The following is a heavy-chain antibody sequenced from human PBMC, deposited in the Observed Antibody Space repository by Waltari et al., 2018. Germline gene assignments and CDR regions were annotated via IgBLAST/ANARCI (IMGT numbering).Heavy chain of an antibody. D-gene: IGHD5-12*01. Sequence: QVQLQQWGAGLLKPSETLSLTCAVYGGSFSGYYWSWIRQPPGKGLEWIGEINHSGSTNYNPSLKSRVTISVDTSKNQFSLKLSSVTAADTAVYYCARIALGRDSYNYAGYYYYMDVWGKGTTVTVSS. CDR3: ARIALGRDSYNYAGYYYYMDV. J-gene: IGHJ6*03. CDR1: GGSFSGYY. V-gene: IGHV4-34*01. CDR2: INHSGST.